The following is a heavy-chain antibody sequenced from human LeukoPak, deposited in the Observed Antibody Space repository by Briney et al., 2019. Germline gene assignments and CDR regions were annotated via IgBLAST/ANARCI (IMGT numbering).Heavy chain of an antibody. CDR1: GYSISSGYY. Sequence: SETLSLTCTVSGYSISSGYYWGWIRQPPGKGLEWIGSIYHSGSTYYNPSLKSRVTISVDTSKNQFSLKLSSVTAADTAVYYCARSGSYYDSSGYYLWGQGTLVTVSS. D-gene: IGHD3-22*01. V-gene: IGHV4-38-2*02. CDR3: ARSGSYYDSSGYYL. J-gene: IGHJ4*02. CDR2: IYHSGST.